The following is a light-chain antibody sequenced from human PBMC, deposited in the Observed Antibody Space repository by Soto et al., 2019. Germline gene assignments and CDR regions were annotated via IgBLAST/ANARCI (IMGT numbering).Light chain of an antibody. V-gene: IGKV3-20*01. CDR3: HQYGSP. CDR1: QRISSTY. J-gene: IGKJ4*01. CDR2: GTS. Sequence: EIVLTQSPGTLSLSPGERATLSCTPSQRISSTYLAWYQQKPGQAPRLLIYGTSNRATAVPDRFSGSGSGTDFTLTISRLEPEDFAVYYCHQYGSPFGGGTKVEIK.